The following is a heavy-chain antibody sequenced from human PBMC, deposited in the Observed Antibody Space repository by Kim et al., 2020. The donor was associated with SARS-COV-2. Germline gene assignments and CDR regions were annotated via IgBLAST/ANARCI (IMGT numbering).Heavy chain of an antibody. CDR2: ISYDGSEK. CDR1: GFTFSTYG. Sequence: GGSLRLSCAASGFTFSTYGMHWVRQAPGKGLEWVAVISYDGSEKYYTDSVKGRFTISRDNSKKTLYLQMHSLRTEDTAVYYCAKEGGLGGQWLGEGFDFWGQGTLVSVSS. D-gene: IGHD6-19*01. J-gene: IGHJ4*02. V-gene: IGHV3-30*18. CDR3: AKEGGLGGQWLGEGFDF.